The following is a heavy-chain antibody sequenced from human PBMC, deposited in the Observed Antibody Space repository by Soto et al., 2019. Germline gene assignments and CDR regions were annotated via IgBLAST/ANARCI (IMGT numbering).Heavy chain of an antibody. CDR2: ISYDGSNK. CDR1: GFTFSSYA. D-gene: IGHD6-19*01. V-gene: IGHV3-30-3*01. CDR3: ARGLAVAGTPLYYYYYYGMDV. J-gene: IGHJ6*02. Sequence: GGSLRLSCAASGFTFSSYAMHWVRQAPGKGLEWVAVISYDGSNKYYADSVKGRFTISRDNSKNTLYLQMNSLRAEDTAVYYCARGLAVAGTPLYYYYYYGMDVWGQGTTVTVSS.